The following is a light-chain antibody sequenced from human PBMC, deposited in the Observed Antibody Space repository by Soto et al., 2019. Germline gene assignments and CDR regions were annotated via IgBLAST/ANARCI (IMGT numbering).Light chain of an antibody. CDR3: QQLNAYPLT. CDR2: AAS. Sequence: DIQLTQSPSLLSASVGDRVTITCRASQGISTYLAWYQQTSGKAPNLLISAASTLQRGVPSRFSGSGSGTQFTLTISSLQPEDFATYYCQQLNAYPLTFGGGTRVEIK. CDR1: QGISTY. V-gene: IGKV1-9*01. J-gene: IGKJ4*01.